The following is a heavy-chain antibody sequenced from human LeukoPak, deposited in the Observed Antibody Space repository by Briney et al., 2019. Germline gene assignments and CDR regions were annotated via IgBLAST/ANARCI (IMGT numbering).Heavy chain of an antibody. CDR2: INPNSGGT. D-gene: IGHD2-8*02. CDR3: ARVLYCSGGICYLNS. Sequence: ASVKVSCKASGYTFTGYYIHWVRQAPGQGLEWMGWINPNSGGTSYAQRFQGRVTMTRDTSITTAYMELSGLRFDDTAVYYCARVLYCSGGICYLNSWGQGTLVTVSS. J-gene: IGHJ4*02. V-gene: IGHV1-2*02. CDR1: GYTFTGYY.